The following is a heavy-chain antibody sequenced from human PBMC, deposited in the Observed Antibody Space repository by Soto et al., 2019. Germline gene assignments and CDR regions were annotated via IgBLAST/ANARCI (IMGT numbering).Heavy chain of an antibody. J-gene: IGHJ6*02. CDR1: GYSINSDDY. CDR3: ARDGSDSYGMDV. CDR2: IYHSVST. V-gene: IGHV4-38-2*02. Sequence: PSETLSLTCTVSGYSINSDDYWGWIRQPPGKGLEWIAGIYHSVSTFYNPSLRSRVTISIDTSKNQFSLRLTAVTAADTAMYYCARDGSDSYGMDVWGQGTTVTVSS. D-gene: IGHD3-10*01.